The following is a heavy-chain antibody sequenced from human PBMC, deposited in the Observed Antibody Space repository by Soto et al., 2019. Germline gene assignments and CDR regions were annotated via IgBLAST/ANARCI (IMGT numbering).Heavy chain of an antibody. J-gene: IGHJ5*02. D-gene: IGHD2-15*01. CDR2: IIPIFGTA. CDR3: ARDREEGYCSGGSCYPRPNWFDP. Sequence: QVQLVQSGAEVKKPGSSVKVSCKASGGTFSSYAISWVRQAPGQGLEWMGGIIPIFGTANYAQKFQGRVTMTADESTSTAYMELSSLRSEDTAVYYCARDREEGYCSGGSCYPRPNWFDPWGQGTLVTVSS. V-gene: IGHV1-69*12. CDR1: GGTFSSYA.